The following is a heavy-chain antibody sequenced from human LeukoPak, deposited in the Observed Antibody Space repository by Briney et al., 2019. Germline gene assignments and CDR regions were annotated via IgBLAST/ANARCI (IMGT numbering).Heavy chain of an antibody. CDR1: GGSISSSSYY. CDR2: IYYSGST. Sequence: PSETLSLTCTVSGGSISSSSYYWGWIRQPPGKGLEWIGSIYYSGSTYYNPSLKSRVTISVDTSKNQFSLKLSSVTAADTAVYYCARHVGSSWENDYWRQGTLVTVSS. D-gene: IGHD6-13*01. J-gene: IGHJ4*02. V-gene: IGHV4-39*01. CDR3: ARHVGSSWENDY.